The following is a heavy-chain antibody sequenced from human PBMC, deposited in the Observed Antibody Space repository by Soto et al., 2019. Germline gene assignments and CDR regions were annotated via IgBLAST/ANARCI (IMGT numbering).Heavy chain of an antibody. V-gene: IGHV3-23*01. D-gene: IGHD2-15*01. Sequence: EVQLLESGGGLVQPGGSLRLSCAASGFTFSSYGMSWVRQAPGKGLEWVSGISGSGGSTYYADSVKGRFTISRDNSKNTLYLQMNSLRAEDTAVYYCAKQGAMATATNFDYWGQGTLVTVSS. J-gene: IGHJ4*02. CDR3: AKQGAMATATNFDY. CDR2: ISGSGGST. CDR1: GFTFSSYG.